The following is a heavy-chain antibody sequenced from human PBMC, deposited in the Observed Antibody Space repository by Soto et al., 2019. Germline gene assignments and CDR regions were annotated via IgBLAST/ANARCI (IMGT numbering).Heavy chain of an antibody. CDR1: GFTFSSYG. D-gene: IGHD5-18*01. V-gene: IGHV3-33*01. CDR3: ARDKGYSYGPGPYYFDY. Sequence: QVQLVESGGGVVQPGRSLRLSCAASGFTFSSYGMHWVRQAPGKGLEWGAVIWYDGSNKYYADSVKGRFTISRDNSKNTLYLQMNSLRAEDTAVYYCARDKGYSYGPGPYYFDYWGQGTLVTVSS. J-gene: IGHJ4*02. CDR2: IWYDGSNK.